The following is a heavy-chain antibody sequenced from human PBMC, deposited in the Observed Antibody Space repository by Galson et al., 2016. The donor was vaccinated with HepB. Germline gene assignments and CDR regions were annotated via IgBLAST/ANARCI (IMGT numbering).Heavy chain of an antibody. D-gene: IGHD3-3*01. CDR1: GFTFSTYW. CDR2: IKQDGSET. V-gene: IGHV3-7*01. Sequence: SLRLSCAGSGFTFSTYWMSWVRQAPGKGLEWVANIKQDGSETYYVDSVKGRFTISRNNAKNSLFLQMNSLKAEDKAVYYCARGDDFWSGYYRRGGYHLDHWGQGTLVTVSS. CDR3: ARGDDFWSGYYRRGGYHLDH. J-gene: IGHJ4*02.